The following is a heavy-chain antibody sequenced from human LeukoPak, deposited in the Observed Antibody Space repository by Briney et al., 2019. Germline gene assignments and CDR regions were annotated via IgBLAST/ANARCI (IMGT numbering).Heavy chain of an antibody. J-gene: IGHJ3*02. CDR2: ISGSGGST. D-gene: IGHD3-3*01. V-gene: IGHV3-23*01. CDR3: AKGLITTFGVVIGAFDI. Sequence: GGSLRLSCAASGFTFSSYAMSWVRQAPGKGLEWVSAISGSGGSTYYADSVKGRFTISRDNSKNTLYLQMNSLRAEDTAVYYCAKGLITTFGVVIGAFDIWGQGTMVTVSS. CDR1: GFTFSSYA.